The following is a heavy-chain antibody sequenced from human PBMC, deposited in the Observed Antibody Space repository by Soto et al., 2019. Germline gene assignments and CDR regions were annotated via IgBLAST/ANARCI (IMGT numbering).Heavy chain of an antibody. D-gene: IGHD3-10*01. Sequence: PSETLSLTCTVSGGSISSYYWSWIRQPPGKGLEWIGYIYYSGSTNYNPSLKSRVTISVDTSKNQFSLKLSSVTAADTAVYYCARRPWFGVYGMDVWGQGTTVTVSS. CDR3: ARRPWFGVYGMDV. V-gene: IGHV4-59*08. CDR2: IYYSGST. CDR1: GGSISSYY. J-gene: IGHJ6*02.